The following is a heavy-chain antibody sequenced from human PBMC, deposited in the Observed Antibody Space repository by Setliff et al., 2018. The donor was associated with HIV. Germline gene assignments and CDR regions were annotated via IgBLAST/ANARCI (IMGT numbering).Heavy chain of an antibody. J-gene: IGHJ6*03. D-gene: IGHD4-17*01. V-gene: IGHV3-21*01. CDR3: ARVRTTVSADFYYYMDV. Sequence: PGGSLRLSCAASGFTFSTYTMTWVRQAPGKGLEWVSSISRLSTSIYYADSLKGRFTISRDNAQNSLYLQINSLRADDTAVYYCARVRTTVSADFYYYMDVWGKGTTVTVSS. CDR2: ISRLSTSI. CDR1: GFTFSTYT.